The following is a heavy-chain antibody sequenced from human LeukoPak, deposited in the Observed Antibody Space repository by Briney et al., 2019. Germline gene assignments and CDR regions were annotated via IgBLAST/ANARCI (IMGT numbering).Heavy chain of an antibody. CDR3: ARVQQWLLHFDY. CDR2: IYTSGST. D-gene: IGHD6-19*01. J-gene: IGHJ4*02. V-gene: IGHV4-61*02. CDR1: GGSISSGSYY. Sequence: PSQTLSLTCTVSGGSISSGSYYWSWIRQPAGKGLEWIGRIYTSGSTNYNPSLKSRFTISVDTSKNQFSLKLSSVTAADTAVYYCARVQQWLLHFDYWGQGTLVTVSS.